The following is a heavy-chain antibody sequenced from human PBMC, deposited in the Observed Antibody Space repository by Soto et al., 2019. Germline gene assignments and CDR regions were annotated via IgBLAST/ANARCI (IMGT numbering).Heavy chain of an antibody. J-gene: IGHJ4*02. V-gene: IGHV1-8*01. CDR2: MNPNSGNT. CDR1: GYTFTSYD. D-gene: IGHD1-1*01. Sequence: QVQLVQSGAEVKKPGASVKVSCKASGYTFTSYDINWVRQATGQGLEWMGWMNPNSGNTGYAQKCXXRXTXXRNTSITTAYMELSSLRSEDTAVYYCARVTGTIDYWGQGTLVTVSS. CDR3: ARVTGTIDY.